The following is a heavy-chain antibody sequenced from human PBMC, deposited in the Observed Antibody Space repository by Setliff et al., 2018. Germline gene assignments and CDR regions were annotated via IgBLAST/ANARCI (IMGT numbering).Heavy chain of an antibody. J-gene: IGHJ6*02. Sequence: SVKVSCKASGGTFRTDGFNWVRRAPGQGLEWMGRIIPVFGTAKYAQEFQGRVTISADESTRTAYLDLRSLRFEDTAVYYCARGKMDVVAVAGKYCVMDVWGQGTTVTVSS. CDR2: IIPVFGTA. CDR1: GGTFRTDG. D-gene: IGHD6-19*01. CDR3: ARGKMDVVAVAGKYCVMDV. V-gene: IGHV1-69*13.